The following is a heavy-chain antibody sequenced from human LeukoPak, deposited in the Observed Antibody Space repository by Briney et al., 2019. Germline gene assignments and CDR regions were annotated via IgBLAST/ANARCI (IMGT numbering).Heavy chain of an antibody. V-gene: IGHV4-39*01. Sequence: PSETLSLTCTVSGGSISSSSYYWGWIRQPPGKGLEWIGSIYYSGSTYYNPSLKSRVTISVDTSKNQFSLKLSSVTAADTAVYYCARVFHEPEYSGYDYVDYWGQGTLVTVSS. J-gene: IGHJ4*02. D-gene: IGHD5-12*01. CDR1: GGSISSSSYY. CDR2: IYYSGST. CDR3: ARVFHEPEYSGYDYVDY.